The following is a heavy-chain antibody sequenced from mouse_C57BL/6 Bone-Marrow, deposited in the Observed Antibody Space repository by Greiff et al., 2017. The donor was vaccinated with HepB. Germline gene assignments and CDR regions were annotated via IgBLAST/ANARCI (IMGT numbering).Heavy chain of an antibody. J-gene: IGHJ3*01. CDR3: ARGLLFAY. CDR2: IYPRSGNT. Sequence: VQLQQSGAELARPGVSVKLSCKASGYTFTSYGISWVKQRTGQGLEWIGEIYPRSGNTYYNEKFKGKATLNADKSSSTAYMELRSLTSEDSAVYFCARGLLFAYWGQGTLVTVSA. CDR1: GYTFTSYG. D-gene: IGHD1-1*01. V-gene: IGHV1-81*01.